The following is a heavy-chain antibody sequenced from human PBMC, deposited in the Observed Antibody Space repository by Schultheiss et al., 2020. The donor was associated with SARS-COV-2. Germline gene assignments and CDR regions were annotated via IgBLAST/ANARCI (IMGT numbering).Heavy chain of an antibody. D-gene: IGHD2-2*01. CDR3: ARHIVVVPGDNWFDP. J-gene: IGHJ5*02. CDR1: GGSISSSNW. V-gene: IGHV4-28*01. Sequence: SETLSLTCTVFGGSISSSNWGGWIRQPPGKGLEWIGYIHYRGTTNYNPPHMSRVTITVDTSKNQSSLMLSSVTAADTARYYCARHIVVVPGDNWFDPWGQGTLVTVSS. CDR2: IHYRGTT.